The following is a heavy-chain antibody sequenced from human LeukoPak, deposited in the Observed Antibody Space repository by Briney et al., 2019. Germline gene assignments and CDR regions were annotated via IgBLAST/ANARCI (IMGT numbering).Heavy chain of an antibody. CDR2: VTPMFGTA. V-gene: IGHV1-69*01. D-gene: IGHD3-22*01. Sequence: YXXXXVRQAPGQGLEWXXGVTPMFGTANYAQKFQGRVTITADESTSTAYMELSSLRSEDTAVYYCVRDGSYYDNSGYYYLYWGQGTLVTVSS. J-gene: IGHJ4*02. CDR3: VRDGSYYDNSGYYYLY. CDR1: YX.